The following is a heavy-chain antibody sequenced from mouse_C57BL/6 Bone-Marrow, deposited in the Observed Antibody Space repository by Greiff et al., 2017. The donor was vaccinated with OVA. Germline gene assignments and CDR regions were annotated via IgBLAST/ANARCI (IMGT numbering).Heavy chain of an antibody. CDR2: ISNGGGST. D-gene: IGHD1-1*01. CDR1: GFTFSDYY. CDR3: ARHKADYYGSSAWFAY. V-gene: IGHV5-12*01. Sequence: EVKLVESGGGLVQPGGSLKLSCAASGFTFSDYYMYWVRQTPEKRLEWVAYISNGGGSTYYPDTVKGRFTLSRDNAKNTLYLQMSRLKSEDTAMYYCARHKADYYGSSAWFAYWGQGTLVTVSA. J-gene: IGHJ3*01.